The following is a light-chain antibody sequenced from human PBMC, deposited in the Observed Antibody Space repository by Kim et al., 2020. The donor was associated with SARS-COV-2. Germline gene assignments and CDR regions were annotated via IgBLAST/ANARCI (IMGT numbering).Light chain of an antibody. CDR1: NIGSKS. Sequence: VAPGKTDRITCGGNNIGSKSVHWYQQKPGQAPVLVIYYDSDRPSGIPERFSGSNSGNTATLTISRVEAGDEADYYCQVWDSSRVFGGGTQLTVL. J-gene: IGLJ3*02. V-gene: IGLV3-21*04. CDR3: QVWDSSRV. CDR2: YDS.